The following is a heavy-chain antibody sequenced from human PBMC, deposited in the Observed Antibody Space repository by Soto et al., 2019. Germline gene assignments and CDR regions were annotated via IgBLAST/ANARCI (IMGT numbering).Heavy chain of an antibody. CDR1: GGSFSSDY. D-gene: IGHD5-12*01. CDR3: ARRNGKWLQHWSFDL. V-gene: IGHV4-59*08. CDR2: IYFSGVT. J-gene: IGHJ2*01. Sequence: QVQLQESGPGLVKPSETLSLTCTISGGSFSSDYWTWIRQPPGKGLEWIGYIYFSGVTNYNPSLKRRITMSVDTSKNQFSLKLSSVTAADTAVYYCARRNGKWLQHWSFDLWGRGTLVTVSS.